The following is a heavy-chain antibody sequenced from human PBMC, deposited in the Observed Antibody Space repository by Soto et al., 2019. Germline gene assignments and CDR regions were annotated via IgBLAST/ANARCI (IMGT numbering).Heavy chain of an antibody. J-gene: IGHJ5*02. CDR3: ARDNPDNHSLGNWVDH. D-gene: IGHD5-18*01. CDR1: GGTFSNYA. CDR2: IIPVFGPV. V-gene: IGHV1-69*01. Sequence: QVRLVQSGAEVKKPGSSVKVSCKASGGTFSNYAITWLRLAPGQGLEWLGGIIPVFGPVNYAQKFQGRGTITADESTSTAYMELNRLRSEDTAVYYWARDNPDNHSLGNWVDHWGQGTLVIVS.